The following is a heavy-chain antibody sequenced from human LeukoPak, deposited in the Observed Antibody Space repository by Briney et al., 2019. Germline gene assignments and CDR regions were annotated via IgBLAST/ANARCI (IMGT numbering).Heavy chain of an antibody. D-gene: IGHD3-22*01. CDR3: AKGGSSYYDTNDY. V-gene: IGHV3-23*01. Sequence: GGSLRLSCAASGFTFSSYAMSWVRQAPGKGLEWVSAISGSGGSTYYADSAKGRFTISRDNSKNTLYLQMNSLRAEDTAVYYCAKGGSSYYDTNDYWGQGTLVTVSS. J-gene: IGHJ4*02. CDR2: ISGSGGST. CDR1: GFTFSSYA.